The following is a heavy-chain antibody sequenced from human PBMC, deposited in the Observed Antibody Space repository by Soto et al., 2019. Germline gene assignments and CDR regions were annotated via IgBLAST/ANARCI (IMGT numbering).Heavy chain of an antibody. CDR1: GFTFSDYY. Sequence: VQLVESGGGLVKPGGSLRLSCAASGFTFSDYYMSWIRQAPGKGLEWVGFIRSKAYGGTTEYAASVKGRFTISRDDSKSIAYLQMNSLKTEDTAVYYCTRDVAWGSSYYYYGMDVWGQGTTVTVSS. V-gene: IGHV3-49*05. D-gene: IGHD3-16*01. CDR3: TRDVAWGSSYYYYGMDV. J-gene: IGHJ6*02. CDR2: IRSKAYGGTT.